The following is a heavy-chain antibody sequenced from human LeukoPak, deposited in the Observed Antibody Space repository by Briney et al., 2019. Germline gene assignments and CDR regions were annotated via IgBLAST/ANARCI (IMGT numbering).Heavy chain of an antibody. V-gene: IGHV3-23*01. CDR3: AKVRVPLVDIPAAMVGC. D-gene: IGHD2-2*01. CDR1: GFTFSSYA. CDR2: ISGSGGST. Sequence: PGGSLRLSCAASGFTFSSYAMSWVRQAPGKGLEWVSAISGSGGSTYYADSVKGRFTISRDNSKNTLYLQMNSLRAEDTAVYYCAKVRVPLVDIPAAMVGCWGQGTLVTVSS. J-gene: IGHJ4*02.